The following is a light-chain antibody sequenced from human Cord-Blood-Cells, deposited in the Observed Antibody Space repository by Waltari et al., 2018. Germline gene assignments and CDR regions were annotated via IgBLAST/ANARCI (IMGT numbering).Light chain of an antibody. CDR2: VGS. CDR1: STVVGSYNL. V-gene: IGLV2-23*01. J-gene: IGLJ1*01. CDR3: CSYAGSSTYV. Sequence: QSALTQPASVSGSPGQSITISCTGTSTVVGSYNLVSWYQQHPGKAPKLMIYVGSKRPLGVSNRFSGSKSGNTASLTISGLQAEDEADYYCCSYAGSSTYVFGTGTKVTVL.